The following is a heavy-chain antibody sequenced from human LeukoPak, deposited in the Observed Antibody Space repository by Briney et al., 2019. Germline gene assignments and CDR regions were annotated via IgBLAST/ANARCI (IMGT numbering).Heavy chain of an antibody. V-gene: IGHV4-30-2*01. J-gene: IGHJ6*02. CDR1: GGSISSVGYS. CDR2: IYYSGSTIYHSGST. Sequence: SQTLSLTCTVSGGSISSVGYSWGWVRQPPGKGLEWIGSIYYSGSTIYHSGSTNYNPSLKSRVTISVDTSKNQFSLKLSSVTAADTAVYYCARGRNHYYYYGMDVWGQGTTVTVSS. CDR3: ARGRNHYYYYGMDV.